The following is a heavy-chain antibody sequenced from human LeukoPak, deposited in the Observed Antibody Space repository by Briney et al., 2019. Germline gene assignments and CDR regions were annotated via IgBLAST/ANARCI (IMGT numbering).Heavy chain of an antibody. V-gene: IGHV3-23*01. CDR3: AKSAYYDL. D-gene: IGHD3-22*01. Sequence: SGGSLRLSCAASGFIFSSSAMNWVRQAPGKGLEWVSTISDNGGNTYYPDSVKGRFTISRDNSKNTLYLQMNSLRAEDTAVYYCAKSAYYDLWGQGTLVTVSS. CDR2: ISDNGGNT. CDR1: GFIFSSSA. J-gene: IGHJ4*02.